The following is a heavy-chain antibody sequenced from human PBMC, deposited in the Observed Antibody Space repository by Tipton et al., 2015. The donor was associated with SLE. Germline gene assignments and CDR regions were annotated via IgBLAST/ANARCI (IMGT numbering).Heavy chain of an antibody. CDR1: GDSVNSDSFF. CDR2: ISPSGRT. V-gene: IGHV4-61*10. Sequence: TLSLTCTVSGDSVNSDSFFWSWLRQPAGKGLEWIGHISPSGRTNYNPSLKRRASISLDTSSNRFYLDLTFVTAADTAVYFCAGATIELPLYYFDSWGQGSLVTVSS. D-gene: IGHD2-21*01. CDR3: AGATIELPLYYFDS. J-gene: IGHJ4*02.